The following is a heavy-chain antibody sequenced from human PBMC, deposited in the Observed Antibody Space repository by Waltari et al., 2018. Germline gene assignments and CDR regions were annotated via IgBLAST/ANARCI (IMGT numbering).Heavy chain of an antibody. J-gene: IGHJ3*01. CDR2: INPSRGDT. D-gene: IGHD2-21*02. V-gene: IGHV1-2*02. CDR3: AKLLVVTAAKRSDSFDV. Sequence: QVQLVQSGAEVRKPGASVTVSCKTSGYTFRDSCIQWVRQVPGQGLEGGGWINPSRGDTSSASRFQGRVTMTRDTSISTAYMELSGLTPGDTAIYYCAKLLVVTAAKRSDSFDVWGQGTVVTVSS. CDR1: GYTFRDSC.